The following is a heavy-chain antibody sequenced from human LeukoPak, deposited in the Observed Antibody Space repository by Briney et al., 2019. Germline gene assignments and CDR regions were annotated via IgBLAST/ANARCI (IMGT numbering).Heavy chain of an antibody. V-gene: IGHV4-38-2*02. CDR2: IYHSGST. D-gene: IGHD6-13*01. CDR3: ARDIDGLEAAAGRSGWFDP. Sequence: SETLSLTCTVSGYSISSGYYWGWIRQPPGKGLEWIGSIYHSGSTYYNPSLKSRVTISVDTSKNQFSLKLSSVTAADAAVYYCARDIDGLEAAAGRSGWFDPWGQGTLVTVSS. CDR1: GYSISSGYY. J-gene: IGHJ5*02.